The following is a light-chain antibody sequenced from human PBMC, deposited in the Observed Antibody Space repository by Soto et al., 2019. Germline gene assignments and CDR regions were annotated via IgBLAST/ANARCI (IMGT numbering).Light chain of an antibody. CDR1: QGISHY. V-gene: IGKV1-27*01. CDR2: AAS. CDR3: QKYNSASFP. Sequence: DIQMTQSPSSLSASVGDRVTITCRASQGISHYLAWYQQKPGKVPKLLISAASTLQSGVPSRFSGSGSGTDFTLTISSLQPEDVATYYCQKYNSASFPFGPGTKVDIK. J-gene: IGKJ3*01.